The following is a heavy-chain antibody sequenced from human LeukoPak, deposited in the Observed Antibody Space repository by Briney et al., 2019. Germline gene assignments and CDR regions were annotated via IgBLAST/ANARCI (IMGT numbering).Heavy chain of an antibody. CDR2: ISGSGGST. Sequence: PGGSLRLSCAASGFTFSSYAMSWVRQAPGKGLEWVSAISGSGGSTYYADSVKGRFTISRDNAKNTLYLQMNSLRVEDTAVYYCASSIVVRPALDYWGQGTLVTVSS. CDR1: GFTFSSYA. D-gene: IGHD6-6*01. CDR3: ASSIVVRPALDY. V-gene: IGHV3-23*01. J-gene: IGHJ4*02.